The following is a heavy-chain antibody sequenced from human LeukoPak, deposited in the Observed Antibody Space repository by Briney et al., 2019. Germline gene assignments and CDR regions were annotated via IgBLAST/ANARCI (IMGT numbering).Heavy chain of an antibody. D-gene: IGHD2-2*01. J-gene: IGHJ4*02. CDR1: GGSFSGYY. CDR2: IYYSGST. Sequence: SETLSLTCTVSGGSFSGYYCTWIRQPPGKGLEWIGYIYYSGSTNYNPSLKSRVTISVDTSKNQFSLKLSSVTAADTAVYYCARGSSTSLDYWGQGTLVTVSS. CDR3: ARGSSTSLDY. V-gene: IGHV4-59*01.